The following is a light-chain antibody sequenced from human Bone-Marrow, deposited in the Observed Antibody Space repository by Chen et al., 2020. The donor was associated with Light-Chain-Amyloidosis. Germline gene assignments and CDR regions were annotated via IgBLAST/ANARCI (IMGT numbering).Light chain of an antibody. CDR3: QQYGSPPIT. J-gene: IGKJ5*01. CDR1: QSVITSS. Sequence: ENVLTQSPGTLSLSPGERATLSCRASQSVITSSLAWYQQKAGQAPRLLIYGASSRATGIPDRFIGSGSGTDFTLTISRLEPEDFAVYYCQQYGSPPITFGQGTRLEIK. V-gene: IGKV3-20*01. CDR2: GAS.